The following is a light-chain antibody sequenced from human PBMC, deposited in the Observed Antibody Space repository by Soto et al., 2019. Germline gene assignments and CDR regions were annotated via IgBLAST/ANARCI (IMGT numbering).Light chain of an antibody. CDR3: CLYAGTKRV. J-gene: IGLJ3*02. Sequence: QSALTQPASVSGSPGQSITISCTGTSTDVGSYNFVSWYQQHPGKAPKLVIYEGSKRPSGVSNRFSGSKSGNTASLTISGLQAEDEADYYCCLYAGTKRVFCGGTKLTVL. CDR1: STDVGSYNF. CDR2: EGS. V-gene: IGLV2-23*01.